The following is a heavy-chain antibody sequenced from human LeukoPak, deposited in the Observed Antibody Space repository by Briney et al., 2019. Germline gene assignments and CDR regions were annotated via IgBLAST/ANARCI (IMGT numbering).Heavy chain of an antibody. V-gene: IGHV1-69*06. CDR2: IIPIFGTA. CDR3: ARGPADILTGGVFFYYMDV. D-gene: IGHD3-9*01. Sequence: VASVKVSCKTSGYTFTSYGISWVRQAPGQGLEWMGGIIPIFGTANYAQKFQGRVTITADKSTSTAYMGLSSLRSEDTAVYYCARGPADILTGGVFFYYMDVWGKGTTVTVSS. CDR1: GYTFTSYG. J-gene: IGHJ6*03.